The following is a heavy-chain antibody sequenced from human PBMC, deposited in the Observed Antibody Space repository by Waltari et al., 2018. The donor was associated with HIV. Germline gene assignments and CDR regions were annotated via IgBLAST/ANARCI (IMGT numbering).Heavy chain of an antibody. D-gene: IGHD3-9*01. CDR3: AREYQPQGENDILTGYFDY. CDR2: ISSYNGNT. Sequence: QVQLVQSGPEVKKPGASVKVSCKTSGYIFTNYGITWVRQAPGQGLEWMGWISSYNGNTNYAQKFQDRVTMTTDTSTSTAYMELGSLKSDDTAVYYCAREYQPQGENDILTGYFDYWGQGTLVTVSS. J-gene: IGHJ4*02. V-gene: IGHV1-18*01. CDR1: GYIFTNYG.